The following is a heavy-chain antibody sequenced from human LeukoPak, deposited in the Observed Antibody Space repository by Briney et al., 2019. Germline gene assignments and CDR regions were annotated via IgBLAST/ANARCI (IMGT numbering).Heavy chain of an antibody. CDR3: ARDQTDDSGSYNWFDP. V-gene: IGHV4-59*01. D-gene: IGHD1-26*01. Sequence: PSETLSLTCTVSGGSISSYYWSWIRQPPGKGLECIGYIYYSGSTNYNPSLKSRVTISVDTSKNQFSLKLSSVTAADTAVYYCARDQTDDSGSYNWFDPWGQGTLVTVSS. J-gene: IGHJ5*02. CDR1: GGSISSYY. CDR2: IYYSGST.